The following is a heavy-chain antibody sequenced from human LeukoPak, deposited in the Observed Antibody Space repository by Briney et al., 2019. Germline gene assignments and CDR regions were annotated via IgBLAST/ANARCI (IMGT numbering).Heavy chain of an antibody. Sequence: SETLSPTCTVSGYSIGTGHYWAWIRQPPGKGLEWIGCVYHSGTYYKSSLTSRVTISMDTSKNQFSLKLTSVTATDSAFYYCAKSTGGGCQDSWGQGTLVTVSS. CDR2: VYHSGT. CDR3: AKSTGGGCQDS. V-gene: IGHV4-38-2*02. CDR1: GYSIGTGHY. J-gene: IGHJ5*01. D-gene: IGHD1-14*01.